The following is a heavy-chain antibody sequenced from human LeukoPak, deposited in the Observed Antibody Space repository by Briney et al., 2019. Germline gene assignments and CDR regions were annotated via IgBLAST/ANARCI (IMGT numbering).Heavy chain of an antibody. V-gene: IGHV1-69*05. CDR1: GGTFSSYA. CDR3: ARATMVRGVIVLSAFDI. Sequence: ASVKVSCKASGGTFSSYAISWVRQAPGQGLEWMGRITPIFGTANYAQKFQGRVTITTDESTSTAYMELSSLRSEDTAVYYCARATMVRGVIVLSAFDIWGQGTMVTVSS. D-gene: IGHD3-10*01. CDR2: ITPIFGTA. J-gene: IGHJ3*02.